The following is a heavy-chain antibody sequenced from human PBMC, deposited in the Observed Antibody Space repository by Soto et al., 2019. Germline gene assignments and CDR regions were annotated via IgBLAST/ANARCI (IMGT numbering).Heavy chain of an antibody. J-gene: IGHJ1*01. CDR3: ARAHISSEISMPQTFHH. CDR1: GGSISSSSFY. D-gene: IGHD2-2*01. V-gene: IGHV4-39*01. Sequence: SETLSLTCTVSGGSISSSSFYWGWIRQPPGKGLESIAAIYYSGSTYYNPSLKSRVTIFVDKAKNQFSLRLTSVTAADTAAYYCARAHISSEISMPQTFHHWGPGTLVTVSS. CDR2: IYYSGST.